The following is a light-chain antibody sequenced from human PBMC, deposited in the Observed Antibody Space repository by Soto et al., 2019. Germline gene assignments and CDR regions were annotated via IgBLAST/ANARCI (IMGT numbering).Light chain of an antibody. CDR2: GAS. V-gene: IGKV1-39*01. CDR3: QKTYGTPPT. CDR1: QSIRTY. Sequence: DIQMTQSPSSLSASVGDRVTMTCRASQSIRTYLNWYQQKPGKAPKVLIYGASNLQSGVPSRFSVSGSGTDFTLTINNFQPEDVATYYCQKTYGTPPTCGQGTQV. J-gene: IGKJ1*01.